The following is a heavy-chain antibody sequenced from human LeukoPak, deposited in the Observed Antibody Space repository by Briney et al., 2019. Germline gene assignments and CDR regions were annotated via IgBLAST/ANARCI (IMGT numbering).Heavy chain of an antibody. Sequence: GGSLRLSCTASGFTFGDYAMSWVRQAPGKGLEWVGFIRSKAYGGTTEYAASVKCRFTISRDDSKSIAYLQKNSLKTDDTAVYYSTRDRTRMTMMPPDVWGQGTTVTVSS. CDR1: GFTFGDYA. CDR3: TRDRTRMTMMPPDV. V-gene: IGHV3-49*04. D-gene: IGHD3-22*01. J-gene: IGHJ6*02. CDR2: IRSKAYGGTT.